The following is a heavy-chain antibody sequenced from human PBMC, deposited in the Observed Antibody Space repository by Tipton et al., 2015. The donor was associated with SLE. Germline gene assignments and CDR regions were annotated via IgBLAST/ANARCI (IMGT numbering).Heavy chain of an antibody. CDR2: IYYSGST. CDR1: GGSISSSSYY. D-gene: IGHD5/OR15-5a*01. Sequence: TLSLTCTVSGGSISSSSYYWGWIRQPPGQGLEWIGSIYYSGSTYYNPSLKSRVTISVDTSKNQFSLKLSSATAADTAVYYCARGPLLDLWGRGTLVTVSS. V-gene: IGHV4-39*07. J-gene: IGHJ2*01. CDR3: ARGPLLDL.